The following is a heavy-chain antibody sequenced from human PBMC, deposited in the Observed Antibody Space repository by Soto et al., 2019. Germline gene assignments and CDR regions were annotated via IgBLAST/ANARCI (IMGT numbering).Heavy chain of an antibody. CDR2: TWFDGSNK. J-gene: IGHJ4*02. CDR1: GFSFSGYG. Sequence: GGSLRLSCAGSGFSFSGYGMHWVRQAPGKGLEWVAVTWFDGSNKNYADSVKGRFTISRDNIKNRLYLQMNSLRAEDTAMYYCAREIPFSRMDYWGLGTLVTVSS. CDR3: AREIPFSRMDY. V-gene: IGHV3-33*01.